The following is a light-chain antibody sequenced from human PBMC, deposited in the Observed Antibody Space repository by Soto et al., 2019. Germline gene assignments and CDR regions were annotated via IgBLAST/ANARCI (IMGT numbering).Light chain of an antibody. CDR3: HRYNTWWA. V-gene: IGKV3-15*01. J-gene: IGKJ1*01. CDR1: QSVSSN. Sequence: EIVMTQSRATLSVSPGERATLSCRTSQSVSSNLAWYQQKPGQAPRLLIYGASTRATGIPDRFSGTGSGTEFSLSINSMKSEDFAVDDCHRYNTWWAFGQGTKVDI. CDR2: GAS.